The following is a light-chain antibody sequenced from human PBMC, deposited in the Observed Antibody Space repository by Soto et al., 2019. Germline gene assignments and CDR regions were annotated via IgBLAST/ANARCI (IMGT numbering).Light chain of an antibody. CDR1: SSDVGAYDY. CDR3: TSYTSRSTLI. Sequence: QSALTQPASVSGSPGQSITISCTGTSSDVGAYDYVSWYQQHPGKAPKLMICEVSNRPSGVSNRFSGSKSGNTASLTISGPQAQAEADYYYTSYTSRSTLIFGGGTKVTVL. V-gene: IGLV2-14*01. J-gene: IGLJ2*01. CDR2: EVS.